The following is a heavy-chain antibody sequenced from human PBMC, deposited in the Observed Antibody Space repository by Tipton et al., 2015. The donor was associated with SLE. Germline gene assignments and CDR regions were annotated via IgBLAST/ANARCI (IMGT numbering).Heavy chain of an antibody. CDR1: GFTFGSYG. CDR2: ITTTGGSS. CDR3: TTLLTTFGVLIAPFDY. V-gene: IGHV3-23*01. Sequence: SLRLSCAASGFTFGSYGMSWVRQAPGKGLEWVSSITTTGGSSYYADSVKGRFTISRDNSKNTLYLQMNSLRTEDTAVYYCTTLLTTFGVLIAPFDYWGQGTLVTVSS. D-gene: IGHD3-3*01. J-gene: IGHJ4*02.